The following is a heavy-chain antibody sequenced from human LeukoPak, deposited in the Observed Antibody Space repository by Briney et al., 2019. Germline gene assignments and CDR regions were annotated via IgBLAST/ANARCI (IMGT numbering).Heavy chain of an antibody. J-gene: IGHJ6*03. D-gene: IGHD1-26*01. Sequence: ASVKVSCEASGYTFTGYYMHWVRQAPGQGLEWMGWINPNSGGTNYAQKFQGRVTMTRDTSISTAYMELSRLRSDDTAVYYCARDKRVGAYEWYYYMDVWGKGTAVTVSS. CDR1: GYTFTGYY. V-gene: IGHV1-2*02. CDR3: ARDKRVGAYEWYYYMDV. CDR2: INPNSGGT.